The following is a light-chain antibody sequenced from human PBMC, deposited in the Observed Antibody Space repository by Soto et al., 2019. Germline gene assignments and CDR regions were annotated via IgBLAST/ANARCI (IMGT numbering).Light chain of an antibody. V-gene: IGLV2-14*01. CDR3: NSFTSPSTWV. J-gene: IGLJ3*02. Sequence: QSVLTQPASVSGAPGQSITISCTGTSSDIGGYNYVSWYQQHPGKAPKLMIYEVSNRPSGVSNRFSGSKSGNTASLTISGLQAEDEAEYYCNSFTSPSTWVFGGGTKLTVL. CDR2: EVS. CDR1: SSDIGGYNY.